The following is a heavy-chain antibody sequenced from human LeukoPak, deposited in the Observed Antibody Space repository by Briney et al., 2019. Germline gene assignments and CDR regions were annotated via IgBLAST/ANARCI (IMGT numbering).Heavy chain of an antibody. V-gene: IGHV3-23*01. J-gene: IGHJ4*02. CDR1: GFTFSDYA. CDR2: ISGSGGST. CDR3: AKGTHIAVAGIVDY. D-gene: IGHD6-19*01. Sequence: GGSLRLSCTASGFTFSDYAMSWVRQAPGKGLEWVSAISGSGGSTYYADSVKGRFTISRDNSKNTLYLQMNSLRAEDTAVYYCAKGTHIAVAGIVDYWGQGTLVTVSS.